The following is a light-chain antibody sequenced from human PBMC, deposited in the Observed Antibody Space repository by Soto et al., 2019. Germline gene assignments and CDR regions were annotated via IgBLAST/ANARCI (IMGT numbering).Light chain of an antibody. CDR2: GAS. Sequence: EIGLTNNPCTLLSAGQEIATRSCRASQSVSSSYLAWYQQKPGQAPRLLIYGASTRATGIQARFSGSGSGTEFTLTISSLQSEDFAVYYFQQYTNGPPLPFGQGTRLEIK. CDR1: QSVSSSY. CDR3: QQYTNGPPLP. V-gene: IGKV3-15*01. J-gene: IGKJ5*01.